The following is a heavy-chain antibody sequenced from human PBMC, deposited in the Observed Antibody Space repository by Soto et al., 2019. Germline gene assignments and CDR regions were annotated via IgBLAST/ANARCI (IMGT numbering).Heavy chain of an antibody. CDR1: GFTFNSYS. CDR2: ISSSSSYI. V-gene: IGHV3-21*06. D-gene: IGHD7-27*01. CDR3: ARTLLTADWYFDL. J-gene: IGHJ2*01. Sequence: GGSLRLSCAASGFTFNSYSMNWVRQAPGKGLEWVSSISSSSSYIYYTDSVEGRFTISRDNAKNSLSLQMNSLGAEDTAVYYCARTLLTADWYFDLWGRGTLVTVSS.